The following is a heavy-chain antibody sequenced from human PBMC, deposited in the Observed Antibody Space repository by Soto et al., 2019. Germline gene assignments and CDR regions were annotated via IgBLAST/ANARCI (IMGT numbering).Heavy chain of an antibody. CDR3: ARSPAVARGWFDP. J-gene: IGHJ5*02. V-gene: IGHV4-59*01. CDR2: IYYSGST. Sequence: ASETLSLTYTVSGGSISSYYWSWIRQPPGKGLEWIGYIYYSGSTNYNPSLKSRVTISVDTSKNQFSLKLSSVTAADTAVYYCARSPAVARGWFDPWGQGTLVTVSS. CDR1: GGSISSYY. D-gene: IGHD6-19*01.